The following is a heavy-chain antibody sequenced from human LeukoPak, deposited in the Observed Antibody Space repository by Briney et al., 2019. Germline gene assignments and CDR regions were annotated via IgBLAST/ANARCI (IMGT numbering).Heavy chain of an antibody. CDR2: INPNSGGT. CDR3: ATNDCSGGSCYSLDPFDY. Sequence: GASVKVSCEASGYTFTGYYMHWVRQAPGQGLEWMGWINPNSGGTNYAQKFQGRVTMTRDTSISTAYMELSRLRSDDTAVYYCATNDCSGGSCYSLDPFDYWGQGTLVTVSS. CDR1: GYTFTGYY. V-gene: IGHV1-2*02. J-gene: IGHJ4*02. D-gene: IGHD2-15*01.